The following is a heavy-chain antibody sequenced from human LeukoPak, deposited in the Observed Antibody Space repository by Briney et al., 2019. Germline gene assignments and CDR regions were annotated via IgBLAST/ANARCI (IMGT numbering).Heavy chain of an antibody. V-gene: IGHV3-30*04. CDR1: GFTFSSDA. CDR3: ARDGYYDFWSGYFLPLYYYYSTDV. J-gene: IGHJ6*03. CDR2: ISFDGSNK. Sequence: GGSLRLSCAASGFTFSSDAMHWVRQAPGKGLEWVAVISFDGSNKYYADSVKGRFTISRDNSKNTLYLQMNSRRAEDTAVYYSARDGYYDFWSGYFLPLYYYYSTDVWGKGTTVTVSS. D-gene: IGHD3-3*01.